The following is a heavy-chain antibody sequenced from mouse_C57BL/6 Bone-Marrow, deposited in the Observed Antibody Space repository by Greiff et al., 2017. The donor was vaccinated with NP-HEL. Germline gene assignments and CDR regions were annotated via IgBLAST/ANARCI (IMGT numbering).Heavy chain of an antibody. J-gene: IGHJ2*01. CDR3: ARGRTGFPHFDY. Sequence: VQLKESGSELRSPGSSVKLSCKDFDSEVFPIAYMSWVRQKPGHGFEWIGGILPSIGRTIYGEKFEDKATLDADTLSNTAYLELNSLTSEDSAIYYCARGRTGFPHFDYWGQGTTLTVSS. CDR2: ILPSIGRT. D-gene: IGHD4-1*01. CDR1: DSEVFPIAY. V-gene: IGHV15-2*01.